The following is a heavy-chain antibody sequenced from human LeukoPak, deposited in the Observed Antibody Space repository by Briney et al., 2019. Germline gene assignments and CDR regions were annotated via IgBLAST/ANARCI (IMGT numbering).Heavy chain of an antibody. D-gene: IGHD4-17*01. J-gene: IGHJ4*02. CDR2: VKSKTDGGTT. V-gene: IGHV3-15*07. CDR1: GFTFSSHS. Sequence: GGSLRLSCAASGFTFSSHSVNWVRQAPGKGLEWVGRVKSKTDGGTTDYAAPVKGRFTISRDDSKTTLYLQMNNLKIEDTAVYYCTTDDGDYGGYWGQGTLVTVSS. CDR3: TTDDGDYGGY.